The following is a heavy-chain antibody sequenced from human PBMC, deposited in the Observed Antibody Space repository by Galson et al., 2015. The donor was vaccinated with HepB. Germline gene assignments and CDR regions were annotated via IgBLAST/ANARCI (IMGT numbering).Heavy chain of an antibody. J-gene: IGHJ5*02. CDR3: ARDLGKAAAGRYNWFDP. V-gene: IGHV1-18*04. D-gene: IGHD6-13*01. Sequence: SVKVSCKASGYTFTSYGISWVRQAPGQGLEWMGWISAYNGNTNYAQKLQGRVTMTTDTSTSTAYMELRSLRSDDTAVYYCARDLGKAAAGRYNWFDPWGQGTLVTVSS. CDR2: ISAYNGNT. CDR1: GYTFTSYG.